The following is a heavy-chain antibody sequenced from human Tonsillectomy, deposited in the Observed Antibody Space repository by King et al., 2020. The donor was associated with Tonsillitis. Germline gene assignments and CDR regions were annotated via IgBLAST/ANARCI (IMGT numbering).Heavy chain of an antibody. CDR2: IYYSGST. CDR1: GGSSSSYY. Sequence: QLQESGPGLVKPSETLSLTCTVSGGSSSSYYWSWIRQPPGKGLEWIVYIYYSGSTNYNPSLKSRVTISVDTSMNRFSLKRRSVTAADTAVYYCARTPTVTSAFDIWGQGTMVTVAS. J-gene: IGHJ3*02. D-gene: IGHD4-17*01. CDR3: ARTPTVTSAFDI. V-gene: IGHV4-59*01.